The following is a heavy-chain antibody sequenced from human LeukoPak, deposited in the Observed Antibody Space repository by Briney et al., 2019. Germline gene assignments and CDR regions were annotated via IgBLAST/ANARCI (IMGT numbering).Heavy chain of an antibody. Sequence: ASVKVSCKASGYTFTSYDINWVRQATGQGLEWMGWMNPNSGNTGYAQKFQGRVTMTRNTSISTAYMELSSLRSEDTAVYYCARDLGYCSSTSCHSRFDAWGQGTLVTVSS. CDR3: ARDLGYCSSTSCHSRFDA. V-gene: IGHV1-8*01. CDR2: MNPNSGNT. D-gene: IGHD2-2*02. CDR1: GYTFTSYD. J-gene: IGHJ5*02.